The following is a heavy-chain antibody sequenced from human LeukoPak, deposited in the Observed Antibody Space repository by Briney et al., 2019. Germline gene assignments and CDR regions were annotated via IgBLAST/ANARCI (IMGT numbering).Heavy chain of an antibody. D-gene: IGHD1-26*01. CDR1: GFTFDDYG. V-gene: IGHV3-20*04. Sequence: GGSLRLSCAASGFTFDDYGMSWVRQAPGKGLEWVSGINWNGGSTGCADSVKGRFTISRDNAKNSLYLQMNSLRAEDTALYYCARDSWAGRNYYYYYMDVWGKGTTVTVSS. CDR3: ARDSWAGRNYYYYYMDV. CDR2: INWNGGST. J-gene: IGHJ6*03.